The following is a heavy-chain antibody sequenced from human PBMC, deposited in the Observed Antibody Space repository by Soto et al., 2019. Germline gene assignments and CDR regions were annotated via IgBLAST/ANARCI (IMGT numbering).Heavy chain of an antibody. J-gene: IGHJ6*02. D-gene: IGHD3-10*01. CDR3: ARGEVGEGGMDV. CDR2: IYYSGST. V-gene: IGHV4-31*03. Sequence: QVQLQESRPGLVKPSQTLSPTCTVSGGSISSGGYYWSWIRQHPGKGLEWIGYIYYSGSTYYNPSLKSRVTISVDTSKTQFSLKLSSVTAADTAVYYCARGEVGEGGMDVWGQGTTVTVSS. CDR1: GGSISSGGYY.